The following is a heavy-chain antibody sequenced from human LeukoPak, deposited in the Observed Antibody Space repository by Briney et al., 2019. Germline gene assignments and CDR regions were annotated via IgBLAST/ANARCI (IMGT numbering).Heavy chain of an antibody. CDR2: INPRGST. V-gene: IGHV4-34*01. CDR1: GGSFSGYY. Sequence: PSETLSLSCGVYGGSFSGYYWSWIRQPPGKGLEWIGEINPRGSTNYNPSLKSRVTLSADTSKYQFSLTLNSVTAADTAVYYCARRRLGYYFDYWGQGTLVTVSS. CDR3: ARRRLGYYFDY. J-gene: IGHJ4*02. D-gene: IGHD5-24*01.